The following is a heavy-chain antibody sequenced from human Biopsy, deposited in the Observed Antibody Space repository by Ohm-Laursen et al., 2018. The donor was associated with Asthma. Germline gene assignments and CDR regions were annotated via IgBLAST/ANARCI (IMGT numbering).Heavy chain of an antibody. D-gene: IGHD5-24*01. CDR2: IYHSGST. CDR1: GGSISSGGYS. CDR3: ARVKDGYNFDY. J-gene: IGHJ4*02. V-gene: IGHV4-30-2*01. Sequence: PSETLSLTCSVSGGSISSGGYSWSWIRQPPGKGLEWIGYIYHSGSTYYNPSLKSRVTISVDRSKNQFSLKLSSATAADTAVYYCARVKDGYNFDYWGQGTLVTVSS.